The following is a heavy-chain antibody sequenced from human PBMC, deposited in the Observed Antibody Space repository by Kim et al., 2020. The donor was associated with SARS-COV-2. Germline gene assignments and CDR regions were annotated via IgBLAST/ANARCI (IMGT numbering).Heavy chain of an antibody. V-gene: IGHV3-74*01. D-gene: IGHD2-2*01. CDR2: IKSDGSST. J-gene: IGHJ5*02. CDR1: GFTLSNYW. Sequence: GGSLRLSCAASGFTLSNYWMHWVRQVPGKGLVWVSRIKSDGSSTNYADSVKGRFTISRDNAKNALYLQMNSLRAEDTAVYYCARWFDTRSHCSSTSCYEGLWFDPWGQGTLVTVSS. CDR3: ARWFDTRSHCSSTSCYEGLWFDP.